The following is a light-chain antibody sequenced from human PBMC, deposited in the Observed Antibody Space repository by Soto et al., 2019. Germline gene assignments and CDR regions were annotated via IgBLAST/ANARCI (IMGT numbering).Light chain of an antibody. Sequence: DIQMTQSPSSLSASVGDRVTITCRASQSISSYLNWYQQKPGKAPKLLIYAASSLHSGVPSRFSGSGSGTDFTLTISSLQPDDFATYYCQQSDSPPGPFGQGTKLEIK. CDR1: QSISSY. J-gene: IGKJ2*01. CDR3: QQSDSPPGP. CDR2: AAS. V-gene: IGKV1-39*01.